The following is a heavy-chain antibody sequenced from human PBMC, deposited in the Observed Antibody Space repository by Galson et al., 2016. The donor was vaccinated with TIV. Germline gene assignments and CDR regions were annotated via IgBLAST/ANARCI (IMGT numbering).Heavy chain of an antibody. CDR3: ARGVSTGSGWLDP. CDR2: IDPRDSYI. CDR1: GSSFTSYY. D-gene: IGHD5/OR15-5a*01. Sequence: QSGAEVTKPGESLRISCKGSGSSFTSYYIIWVRQMPGKGLEWMGRIDPRDSYINYSPSFQGHVTISSDKSIRIAYLQWNSLKASDSAIYYCARGVSTGSGWLDPWGQGTPVTVSS. V-gene: IGHV5-10-1*01. J-gene: IGHJ5*02.